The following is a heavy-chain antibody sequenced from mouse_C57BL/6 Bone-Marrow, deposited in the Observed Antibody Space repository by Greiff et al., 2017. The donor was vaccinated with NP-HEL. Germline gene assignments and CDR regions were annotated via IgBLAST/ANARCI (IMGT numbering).Heavy chain of an antibody. V-gene: IGHV2-2*01. CDR3: AIYYYGSKDWYFDV. D-gene: IGHD1-1*01. J-gene: IGHJ1*03. Sequence: QVQLKQSGPGLVQPSQSLSITCTVSGFSLTSYGVHWVRQSPGKGLEWLGVIWSGGSTDYKAAFISRLSISKDNSKSQVFFKMNSLQADDTAIYYCAIYYYGSKDWYFDVWGTGTTVTVSS. CDR2: IWSGGST. CDR1: GFSLTSYG.